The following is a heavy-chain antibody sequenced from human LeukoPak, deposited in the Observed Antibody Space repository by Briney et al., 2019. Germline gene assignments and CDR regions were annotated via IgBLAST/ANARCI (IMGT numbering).Heavy chain of an antibody. CDR2: ISTTGDTT. CDR3: AKRASGYYFDS. V-gene: IGHV3-23*01. J-gene: IGHJ4*02. Sequence: GGSLRLSCAASGFTFSTYGMSWVRQAPGKGLEWVSAISTTGDTTYYTDSVKGRFTISRDNSKNTVYLQMSSLRAEDTAVFYCAKRASGYYFDSWGQGTLVTVSS. D-gene: IGHD5-12*01. CDR1: GFTFSTYG.